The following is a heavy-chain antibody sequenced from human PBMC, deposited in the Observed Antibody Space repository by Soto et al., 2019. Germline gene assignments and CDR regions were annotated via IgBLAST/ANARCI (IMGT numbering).Heavy chain of an antibody. Sequence: QVQLVQSGAEVKKPGSSVKVSCKASGGTFSSYTISWVRQAPGQGLEWMGRIIPILGIANYAQKFQGRVTITADKSTSTAYMELSSLRSEDTAVYYCARIPMTTLTTAWYFDLWGRGTLVTVSS. CDR1: GGTFSSYT. CDR2: IIPILGIA. J-gene: IGHJ2*01. CDR3: ARIPMTTLTTAWYFDL. D-gene: IGHD4-17*01. V-gene: IGHV1-69*02.